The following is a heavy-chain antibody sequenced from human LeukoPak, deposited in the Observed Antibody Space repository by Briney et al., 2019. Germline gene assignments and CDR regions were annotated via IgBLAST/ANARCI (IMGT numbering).Heavy chain of an antibody. J-gene: IGHJ4*02. Sequence: PSETLSLTCAVYGESFSGFYWSWIRQPPGKGLEWIGDISHSGSTIYNPSLKSRVTISVDTSKNQFSLQLVNSVTAADTAVYYCARGTHYYYYDSSGYYQYYFDCWGQGTLVTVSS. CDR3: ARGTHYYYYDSSGYYQYYFDC. CDR1: GESFSGFY. D-gene: IGHD3-22*01. CDR2: ISHSGST. V-gene: IGHV4-34*01.